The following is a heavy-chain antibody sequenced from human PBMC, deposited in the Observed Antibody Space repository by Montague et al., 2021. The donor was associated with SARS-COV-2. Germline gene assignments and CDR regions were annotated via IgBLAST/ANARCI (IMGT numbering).Heavy chain of an antibody. D-gene: IGHD3-22*01. CDR2: IYSNGST. CDR1: GASMSGSY. J-gene: IGHJ4*02. CDR3: VREGRGSAYAMDY. Sequence: SETLSLTCTVSGASMSGSYWGWVRQPPGKGPELIGNIYSNGSTHYNPSPKSRVTISVDTSKSQFSLRLTSVTAADTAVDYCVREGRGSAYAMDYWGQGTLVTVSS. V-gene: IGHV4-59*01.